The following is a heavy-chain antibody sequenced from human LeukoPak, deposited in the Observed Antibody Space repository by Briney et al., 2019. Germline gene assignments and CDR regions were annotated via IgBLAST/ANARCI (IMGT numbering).Heavy chain of an antibody. D-gene: IGHD3-10*01. CDR3: ARVSVTMARGAPLRYFQH. J-gene: IGHJ1*01. Sequence: SETLSLTCAVYGGSFSGYYWSWIRQPPGKGLGWIGEINHSGSTNYNPSLKSRVTISVDTSKNQFSLKLSSVTAADTAVYYCARVSVTMARGAPLRYFQHWGQGTLVTVSS. V-gene: IGHV4-34*01. CDR1: GGSFSGYY. CDR2: INHSGST.